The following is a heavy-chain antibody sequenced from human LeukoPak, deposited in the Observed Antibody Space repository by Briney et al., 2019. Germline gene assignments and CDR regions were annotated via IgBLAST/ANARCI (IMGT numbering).Heavy chain of an antibody. V-gene: IGHV5-51*01. CDR2: IYPGDSDT. CDR3: ARTSYYDILTGSGIDAFDI. D-gene: IGHD3-9*01. Sequence: GESLKISCKGSGYSFTSHWIGWVRQMPGKGLEWMGIIYPGDSDTRYSPSFQGQVTISADKSISTAYLQWSSLKASDTAMYYCARTSYYDILTGSGIDAFDIWGQGTMVTVSS. J-gene: IGHJ3*02. CDR1: GYSFTSHW.